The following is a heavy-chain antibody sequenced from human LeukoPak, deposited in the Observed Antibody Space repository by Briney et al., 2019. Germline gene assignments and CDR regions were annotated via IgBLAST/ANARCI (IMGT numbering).Heavy chain of an antibody. D-gene: IGHD2-15*01. CDR1: GYTFTSYG. Sequence: ASVKVSCKASGYTFTSYGISWVRQAPGQGLEWMGIINPSGGSTSYAQKFQGRVTMTRDTSTSTVYMELSSLRSEDTAVYYCARDFSHCSGGSCYSSDDYWGQGTLVTVSS. V-gene: IGHV1-46*01. CDR2: INPSGGST. CDR3: ARDFSHCSGGSCYSSDDY. J-gene: IGHJ4*02.